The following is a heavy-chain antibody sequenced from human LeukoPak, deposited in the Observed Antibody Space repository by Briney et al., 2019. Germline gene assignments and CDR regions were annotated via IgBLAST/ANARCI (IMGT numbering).Heavy chain of an antibody. CDR3: AKDHSSAWDYFYYGMNV. Sequence: GGSLRLSCTASGFTLSSYAMSWVRRAPGKGLEWVSAIGGSDGSTYYADSVKGRFTISRDNSKNTLYLQMNSLRGEDTAVYYCAKDHSSAWDYFYYGMNVWGQGTTVTVSS. D-gene: IGHD6-19*01. V-gene: IGHV3-23*01. J-gene: IGHJ6*02. CDR2: IGGSDGST. CDR1: GFTLSSYA.